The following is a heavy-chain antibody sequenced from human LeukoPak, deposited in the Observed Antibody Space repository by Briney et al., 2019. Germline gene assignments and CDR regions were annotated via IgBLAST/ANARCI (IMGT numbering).Heavy chain of an antibody. CDR2: TSYRSNWYN. CDR3: AREAEITRFDY. V-gene: IGHV6-1*01. CDR1: GDSVSTNSVA. J-gene: IGHJ4*02. Sequence: SHTLSLTCAISGDSVSTNSVAWNWIRQSPSRGLEWLGRTSYRSNWYNDYAVSVKSRITITPDTSKNQFSLQLNSVTPEDTAVYYCAREAEITRFDYWGQGTLVTVSS. D-gene: IGHD5-24*01.